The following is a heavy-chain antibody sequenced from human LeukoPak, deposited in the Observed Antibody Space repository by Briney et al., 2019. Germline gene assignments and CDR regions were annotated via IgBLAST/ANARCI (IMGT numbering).Heavy chain of an antibody. CDR2: TYYRSKWYN. CDR3: ARGLKFPYYFGMDV. CDR1: GDSVSSNSTA. D-gene: IGHD3-22*01. V-gene: IGHV6-1*01. J-gene: IGHJ6*02. Sequence: SQTLSLTCAISGDSVSSNSTAWNWVRQSPSRGLEWLGRTYYRSKWYNDYAVSLKSRITINLDTSKNQFSLHLNSVTPEDTAVYYCARGLKFPYYFGMDVWGQGTTVTVSS.